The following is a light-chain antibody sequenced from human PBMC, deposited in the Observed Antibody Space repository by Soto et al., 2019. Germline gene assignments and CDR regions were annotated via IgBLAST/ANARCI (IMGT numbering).Light chain of an antibody. J-gene: IGLJ1*01. CDR3: CSFAAGNTYV. Sequence: QSALTQPASGAGWPGKSIALSNTGSSSHVGAYNLVFWYQQHPGIAPNLLISEGGMRPSGVSDRFSGYKSGNTASLTISGLQAEDEADYYCCSFAAGNTYVFGTGTKVTVL. CDR1: SSHVGAYNL. V-gene: IGLV2-23*01. CDR2: EGG.